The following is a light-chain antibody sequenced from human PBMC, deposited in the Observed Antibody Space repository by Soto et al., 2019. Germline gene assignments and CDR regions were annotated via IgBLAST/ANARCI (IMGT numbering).Light chain of an antibody. CDR2: HAS. CDR3: QRFNSYPLT. V-gene: IGKV1-13*02. CDR1: QGFRSA. Sequence: AIPLTQSPSSLSASVGDRVSISCPASQGFRSAIVWYQQTAGKTHKLLIYHASTFKSGVQSRFSGSGSGTEFTLTISSLQPEDVAAYYCQRFNSYPLTFGGVTKVEVK. J-gene: IGKJ4*01.